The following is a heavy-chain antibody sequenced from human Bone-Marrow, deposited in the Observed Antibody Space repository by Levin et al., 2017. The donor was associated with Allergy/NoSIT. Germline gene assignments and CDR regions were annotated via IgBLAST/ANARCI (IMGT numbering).Heavy chain of an antibody. J-gene: IGHJ4*02. CDR1: GYDFKKFA. D-gene: IGHD3-10*01. V-gene: IGHV7-4-1*02. CDR2: INTRTGEP. Sequence: ASVKVSCKASGYDFKKFAMNWVRQAPGQGLEWMGWINTRTGEPTYAQGFTGRFVFSVDTSVSTAYLQISNLKADDTAVYYCASDSGSYYYTTIDYWGQGSLVTVSS. CDR3: ASDSGSYYYTTIDY.